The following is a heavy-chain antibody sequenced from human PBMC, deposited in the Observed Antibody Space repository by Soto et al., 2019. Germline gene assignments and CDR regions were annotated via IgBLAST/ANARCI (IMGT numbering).Heavy chain of an antibody. Sequence: QVQLVESGGGVVQPGRSLRLSCAASGFTFSSYAMHWVRQAPGKGLEWVAVISYDGSNKYYADSVKGRFTISRDNSKNTLYLQMNSVRAEDTAVYYCARERVVPAAIPVGYYYYYGMDVWGQGTTVTVSS. V-gene: IGHV3-30-3*01. D-gene: IGHD2-2*02. CDR2: ISYDGSNK. CDR1: GFTFSSYA. J-gene: IGHJ6*02. CDR3: ARERVVPAAIPVGYYYYYGMDV.